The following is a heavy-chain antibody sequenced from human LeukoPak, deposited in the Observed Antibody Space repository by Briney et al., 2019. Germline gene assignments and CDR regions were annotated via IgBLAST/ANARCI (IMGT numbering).Heavy chain of an antibody. Sequence: PSETLSLTCSVSGVSMTNDRWTWIRQPSGKGLEWIGYIHYGGNTDYNPSLKGRLTISVDTSKNQFSLKLSSVTAADTAVYYCVRRGDGYPYYFDYWGQGTLVTVSS. CDR3: VRRGDGYPYYFDY. CDR2: IHYGGNT. V-gene: IGHV4-59*12. CDR1: GVSMTNDR. D-gene: IGHD5-24*01. J-gene: IGHJ4*02.